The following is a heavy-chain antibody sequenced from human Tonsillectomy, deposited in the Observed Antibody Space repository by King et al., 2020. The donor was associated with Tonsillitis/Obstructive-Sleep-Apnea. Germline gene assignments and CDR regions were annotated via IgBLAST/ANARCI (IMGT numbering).Heavy chain of an antibody. Sequence: VQLVESGAEVKKPGASVKVSCKASGYTFTNFGISWVRQAPGQGLEWMGRITAYNGDANCAQKLHGRLTMTTDTSTGTAYMELRSLTSDDTAVYYCARRDPVVAALHDYWGQGTLVTVSS. J-gene: IGHJ4*02. CDR2: ITAYNGDA. CDR3: ARRDPVVAALHDY. D-gene: IGHD2-15*01. V-gene: IGHV1-18*01. CDR1: GYTFTNFG.